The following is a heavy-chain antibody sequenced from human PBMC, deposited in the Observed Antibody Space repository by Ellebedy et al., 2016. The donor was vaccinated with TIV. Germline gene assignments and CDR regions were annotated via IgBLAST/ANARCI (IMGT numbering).Heavy chain of an antibody. J-gene: IGHJ4*02. CDR2: IIPIFGTT. CDR3: VRVGGDY. V-gene: IGHV1-69*13. D-gene: IGHD4-23*01. Sequence: SVKVSCXASGGTFSSYGFSWVRQAPGQGLEWMGGIIPIFGTTNYAQKFQGRVTLTADESTSTAFMELSSLRSEDTAVYYCVRVGGDYWGQGTLITVSS. CDR1: GGTFSSYG.